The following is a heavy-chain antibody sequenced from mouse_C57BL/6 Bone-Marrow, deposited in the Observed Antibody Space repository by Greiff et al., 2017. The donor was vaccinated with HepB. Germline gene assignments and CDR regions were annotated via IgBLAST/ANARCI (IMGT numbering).Heavy chain of an antibody. V-gene: IGHV5-2*01. CDR3: AGFYYGSSLPAWFAY. J-gene: IGHJ3*01. Sequence: EVKLMESGGGLVQPGESLKLSCESNEYEFPSHDMSWVRKTPEKRLELVAAINSDGGSTYYPDTMERRFIISRDNTKKTLYLQMSSLRSEDTALYYCAGFYYGSSLPAWFAYWGQGTRVTVSA. D-gene: IGHD1-1*01. CDR2: INSDGGST. CDR1: EYEFPSHD.